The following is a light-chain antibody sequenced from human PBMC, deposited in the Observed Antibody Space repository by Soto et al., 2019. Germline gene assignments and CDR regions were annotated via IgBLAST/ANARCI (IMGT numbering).Light chain of an antibody. Sequence: QSALTQPASVSGSPGQSITISCTGTSSDVGSYNLVSWHQQHPGKAPKLMIYEVSKRPSGVSNRLSGSKSGNTASLTISGLQAEDEADYYCCSYADSSPVIFGGGTKVTVL. CDR1: SSDVGSYNL. V-gene: IGLV2-23*02. CDR3: CSYADSSPVI. J-gene: IGLJ2*01. CDR2: EVS.